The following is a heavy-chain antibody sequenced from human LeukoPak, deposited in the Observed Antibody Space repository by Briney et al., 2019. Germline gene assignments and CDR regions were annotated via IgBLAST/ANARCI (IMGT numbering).Heavy chain of an antibody. CDR3: SSPAHDFDFWSGYYSF. J-gene: IGHJ4*02. CDR2: VRSKPNNYAT. D-gene: IGHD3-3*01. CDR1: GFIFSNSA. V-gene: IGHV3-73*01. Sequence: GGSLRLSCAVSGFIFSNSAMHWVRQASGKGLEWVGHVRSKPNNYATAYAASVKGRFTISRDDSKNTAYLQMNSLKTEDTAVYYCSSPAHDFDFWSGYYSFWGPGILVTVSS.